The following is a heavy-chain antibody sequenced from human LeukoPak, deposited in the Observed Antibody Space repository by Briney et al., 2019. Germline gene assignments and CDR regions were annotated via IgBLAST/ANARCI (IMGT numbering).Heavy chain of an antibody. Sequence: GGSLRLSCAASGFTVSSNYMSWVRQAPGKGLEWVSVIYSGGSTYYADSVEGRFTISRDNSKNTLYLQMNSLRAEDTAVYYCARGGSGYNYFDYWGQGTLVTVSS. CDR1: GFTVSSNY. CDR3: ARGGSGYNYFDY. J-gene: IGHJ4*02. V-gene: IGHV3-53*01. CDR2: IYSGGST. D-gene: IGHD3-22*01.